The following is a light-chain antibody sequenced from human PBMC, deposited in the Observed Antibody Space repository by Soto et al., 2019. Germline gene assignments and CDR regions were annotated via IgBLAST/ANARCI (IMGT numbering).Light chain of an antibody. Sequence: QSALTQPASVSGSPGQSITISGTGTSSEVGGYNYVSWYQQHPGKAPKLMIYDVSNRPSGVSNRFSGSKSGNTASLTISGLQAEDEADYYCSSYTSRSTLVFGGGTKLTVL. CDR3: SSYTSRSTLV. J-gene: IGLJ2*01. V-gene: IGLV2-14*01. CDR1: SSEVGGYNY. CDR2: DVS.